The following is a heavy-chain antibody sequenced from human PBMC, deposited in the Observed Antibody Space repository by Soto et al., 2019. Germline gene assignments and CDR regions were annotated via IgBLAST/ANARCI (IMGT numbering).Heavy chain of an antibody. CDR2: IYHTGST. Sequence: SETLSLSWAVAGGSIGSGDYSCSWIRQPPGRGLEWIGYIYHTGSTYYNPSLKSRVTISVDTSKNQFSLNLYSVTAADTAVYYCATGPIWSATSNNYFDPWGQGTLVTVSS. V-gene: IGHV4-30-2*01. CDR3: ATGPIWSATSNNYFDP. CDR1: GGSIGSGDYS. D-gene: IGHD1-26*01. J-gene: IGHJ5*02.